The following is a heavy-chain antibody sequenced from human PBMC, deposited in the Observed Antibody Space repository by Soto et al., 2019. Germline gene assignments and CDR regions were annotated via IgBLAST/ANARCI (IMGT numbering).Heavy chain of an antibody. CDR2: INPNSGGT. J-gene: IGHJ3*02. CDR3: AMDSSGFMGAFDI. V-gene: IGHV1-2*04. CDR1: GYTFTGYY. Sequence: GASVKVSCKASGYTFTGYYMHWVRQAPGQGLEWMGWINPNSGGTNYAQKFQGWVTMTRDTSISTAYMELSRLRSDDTAVYYCAMDSSGFMGAFDIWGQGTMVTVSS. D-gene: IGHD3-22*01.